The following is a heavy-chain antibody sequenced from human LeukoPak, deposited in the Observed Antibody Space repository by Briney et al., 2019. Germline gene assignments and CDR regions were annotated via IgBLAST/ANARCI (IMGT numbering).Heavy chain of an antibody. J-gene: IGHJ5*02. CDR3: ARAWYYYGSGSYYNSATYNWFDP. V-gene: IGHV3-11*04. CDR2: ISSSGSTI. CDR1: GFTFSDYY. D-gene: IGHD3-10*01. Sequence: GGSLRLSCAASGFTFSDYYMSWIRQAPGKGLEWVSYISSSGSTIYYADSVKGRFTISRDNAKNSLYLQMNSLRAEDTAVYYCARAWYYYGSGSYYNSATYNWFDPWGQGTLVTVSS.